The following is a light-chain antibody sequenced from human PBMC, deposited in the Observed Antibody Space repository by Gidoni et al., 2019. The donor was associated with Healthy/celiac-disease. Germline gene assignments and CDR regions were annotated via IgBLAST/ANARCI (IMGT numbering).Light chain of an antibody. CDR1: QSVSSN. CDR3: QQDNNWPRT. J-gene: IGKJ1*01. V-gene: IGKV3-15*01. CDR2: GAS. Sequence: EIVMPQSPATLAVSPGERATRPCRVSQSVSSNLAWYQQNPGQAPRLLIYGASTRASGIPARFSGSGSGTEFTLTISRLQSEDFAVYYCQQDNNWPRTFGQGTRVEIK.